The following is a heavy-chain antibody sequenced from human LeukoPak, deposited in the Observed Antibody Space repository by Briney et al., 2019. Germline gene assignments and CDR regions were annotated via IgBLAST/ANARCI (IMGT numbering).Heavy chain of an antibody. Sequence: GGSLRLSCAASGFTFSTSWMSWVRQAPGKGLEWVANIKLDGSEKNYVDSVKGRFTISRDNTKNSLYLQMNSLRVEDTAVFYCARDQYDTWSRRGNFDSWGQGTLVIVSS. CDR2: IKLDGSEK. CDR3: ARDQYDTWSRRGNFDS. J-gene: IGHJ4*02. V-gene: IGHV3-7*03. CDR1: GFTFSTSW. D-gene: IGHD3-3*01.